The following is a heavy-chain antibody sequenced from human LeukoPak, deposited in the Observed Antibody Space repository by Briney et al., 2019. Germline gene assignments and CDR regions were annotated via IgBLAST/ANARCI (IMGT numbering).Heavy chain of an antibody. CDR1: GASINNHY. V-gene: IGHV4-59*11. D-gene: IGHD6-19*01. CDR3: ARIVGVAGTRWFDP. CDR2: IYFSGIS. Sequence: SETLSLTCTVSGASINNHYWSWIRQPPGKGLEWIGYIYFSGISTYNPSLKSRVTISVDTSKNQFSLKLSSVTAADTAVYYCARIVGVAGTRWFDPWGQGTPVTVSS. J-gene: IGHJ5*02.